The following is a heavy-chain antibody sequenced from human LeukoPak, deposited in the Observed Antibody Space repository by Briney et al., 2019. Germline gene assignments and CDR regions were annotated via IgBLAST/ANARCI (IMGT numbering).Heavy chain of an antibody. J-gene: IGHJ4*02. V-gene: IGHV3-23*01. Sequence: PRGSLRLSCAASGFTFSGYAMSWVRQAPGKGLEWVSAINGTAGITHYADSVRGRFTISRDNSNSTLYLQMHSVRAEDTAVYYCAKRVDDTTGYYSPGENWGQGTLVTVSS. D-gene: IGHD3-22*01. CDR1: GFTFSGYA. CDR2: INGTAGIT. CDR3: AKRVDDTTGYYSPGEN.